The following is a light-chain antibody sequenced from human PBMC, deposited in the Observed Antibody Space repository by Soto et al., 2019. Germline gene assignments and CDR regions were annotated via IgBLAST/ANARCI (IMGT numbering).Light chain of an antibody. Sequence: QSVLTQPPSASGTPGQRVTISCSGSRSDIGSNYVYWYQHLPGMAPKLLIYRNDQRPSGVPDRISGSRSGTSASLAIIGLRSEDEADYYGASWDDTLSVPIFGGGTKVTVL. CDR2: RND. CDR1: RSDIGSNY. J-gene: IGLJ2*01. V-gene: IGLV1-47*01. CDR3: ASWDDTLSVPI.